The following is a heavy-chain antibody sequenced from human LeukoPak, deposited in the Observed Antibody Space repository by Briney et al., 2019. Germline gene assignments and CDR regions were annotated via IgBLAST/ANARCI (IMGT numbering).Heavy chain of an antibody. CDR1: GFTFSSYW. D-gene: IGHD1-1*01. J-gene: IGHJ4*02. CDR2: INTDGSST. V-gene: IGHV3-74*01. CDR3: ARERSFERSQQLDY. Sequence: GGSLRLSCAASGFTFSSYWMHWVRQAPGKGLVWVSRINTDGSSTSYADSVKGRFTISRDNAKNTLYLQMNSLRAEDTAVYYCARERSFERSQQLDYWGQGTLVTVSS.